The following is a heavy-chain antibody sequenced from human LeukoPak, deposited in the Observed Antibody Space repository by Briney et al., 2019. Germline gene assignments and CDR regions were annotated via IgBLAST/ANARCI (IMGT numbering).Heavy chain of an antibody. V-gene: IGHV3-7*01. J-gene: IGHJ4*02. D-gene: IGHD6-19*01. CDR1: GFTFTTYW. Sequence: PGGSLRLSCAASGFTFTTYWMSWVRQAPGKGLEWVANIKQDGSEKYYVDSVKGRFTISRDNAKNSLYLQMNSLRAEDTAVYYCARTREQWQVLDYWGQGTLVTVSS. CDR2: IKQDGSEK. CDR3: ARTREQWQVLDY.